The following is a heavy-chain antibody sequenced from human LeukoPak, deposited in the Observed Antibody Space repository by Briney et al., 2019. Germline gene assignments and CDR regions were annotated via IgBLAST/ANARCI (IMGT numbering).Heavy chain of an antibody. CDR3: ARAIIASIAAAATDV. D-gene: IGHD6-13*01. Sequence: ASVKVSCKASGYIFTNYGISWVRQAPGQGLEWMGWISGYNGYTKYAQKFQGRVTMTTDTSTSTVYMELRSLRSDDTAVYYCARAIIASIAAAATDVWGKGTTVTISS. CDR1: GYIFTNYG. V-gene: IGHV1-18*01. CDR2: ISGYNGYT. J-gene: IGHJ6*04.